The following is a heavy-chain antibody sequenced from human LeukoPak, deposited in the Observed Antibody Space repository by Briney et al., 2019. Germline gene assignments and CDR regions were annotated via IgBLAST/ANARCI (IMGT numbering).Heavy chain of an antibody. Sequence: GGSLRLSCAASGFTFSSYEMNWVRQAPGKGLEWVSYISSSGSTIYYADSVKGRFTISRDNAKNSLYLQMNSLRAEDTAVYYCARQDIVVVPAYYYYMDVWGKGTTVTISS. J-gene: IGHJ6*03. CDR1: GFTFSSYE. CDR2: ISSSGSTI. V-gene: IGHV3-48*03. CDR3: ARQDIVVVPAYYYYMDV. D-gene: IGHD2-2*01.